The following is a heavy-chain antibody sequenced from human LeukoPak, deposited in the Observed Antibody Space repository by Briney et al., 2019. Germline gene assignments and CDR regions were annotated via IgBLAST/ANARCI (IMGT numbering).Heavy chain of an antibody. D-gene: IGHD6-6*01. CDR2: IYYSGSA. V-gene: IGHV4-31*03. Sequence: SETLSLTCTVSGGSISSGGYYWSRIRQHSGKGLEWIGYIYYSGSAYYNPSLKSRVTISVDTSKNQFFLKLNSVTAADTAVYYCARRGISSSDAFDIWGQGTMVTVSS. CDR1: GGSISSGGYY. CDR3: ARRGISSSDAFDI. J-gene: IGHJ3*02.